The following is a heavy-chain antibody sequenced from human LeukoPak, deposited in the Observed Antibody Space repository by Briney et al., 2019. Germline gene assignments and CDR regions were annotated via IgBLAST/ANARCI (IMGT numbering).Heavy chain of an antibody. CDR2: ISSSGSDK. CDR1: GFTFSRYS. Sequence: GGSLRLSCAASGFTFSRYSMNWVRQAPGKGLEWVSTISSSGSDKYYADSVKGRFTISRDNAKNSLYLQMNSLRAEDTAVYYCASHGGTGYWGQGTLVTVSS. CDR3: ASHGGTGY. J-gene: IGHJ4*02. D-gene: IGHD4-17*01. V-gene: IGHV3-21*01.